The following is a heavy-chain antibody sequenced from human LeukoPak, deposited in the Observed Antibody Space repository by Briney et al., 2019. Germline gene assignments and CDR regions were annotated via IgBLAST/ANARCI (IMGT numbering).Heavy chain of an antibody. J-gene: IGHJ5*02. CDR1: GFTFRDYG. CDR2: INGEGTYT. Sequence: GGSLRLSCAASGFTFRDYGMHWVRQVPGEGLVWVSRINGEGTYTTYADSVKGRFTISRDNANNTLSLQMNSLRAEDTAVYYCTRDAHSGNEPWGQGTLVTVSS. V-gene: IGHV3-74*01. D-gene: IGHD5-12*01. CDR3: TRDAHSGNEP.